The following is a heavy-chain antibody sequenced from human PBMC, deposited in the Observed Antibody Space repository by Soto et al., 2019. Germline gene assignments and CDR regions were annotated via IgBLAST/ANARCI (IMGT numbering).Heavy chain of an antibody. CDR3: AKYVGGGHRAPYYYGMYV. Sequence: GGSLRLSCAASGFTFSSYAMSWVRQAPGKGLEWVSAISGSGGSTYYADSVKGRFTISRDNSKNTLYLQMNSLRAEDTAVYYCAKYVGGGHRAPYYYGMYVWGQGTTVTVAS. CDR2: ISGSGGST. V-gene: IGHV3-23*01. J-gene: IGHJ6*02. D-gene: IGHD3-10*01. CDR1: GFTFSSYA.